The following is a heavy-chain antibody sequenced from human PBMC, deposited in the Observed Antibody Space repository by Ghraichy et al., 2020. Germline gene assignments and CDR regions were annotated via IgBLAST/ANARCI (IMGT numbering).Heavy chain of an antibody. CDR3: EREGSYDTAGNYHYGMDV. Sequence: GSLRLSCAASGFSFNDYWMSWVRQAPGKGLEWVANINQDGSEKHFVDSVKGRFTISRANAQNSFFLQMNSLRAEDTAVYYFEREGSYDTAGNYHYGMDVWGQGTTVTVS. D-gene: IGHD3-16*01. CDR2: INQDGSEK. V-gene: IGHV3-7*01. CDR1: GFSFNDYW. J-gene: IGHJ6*02.